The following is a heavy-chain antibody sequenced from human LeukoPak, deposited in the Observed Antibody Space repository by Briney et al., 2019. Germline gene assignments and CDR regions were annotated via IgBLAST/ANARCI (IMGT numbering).Heavy chain of an antibody. CDR1: GYTFTTYG. V-gene: IGHV1-18*01. J-gene: IGHJ4*02. CDR2: ISPYNANT. Sequence: ASVKVSCKTSGYTFTTYGISWVRQAPGQGLEWMGWISPYNANTNYAQKLQGRVTMTTDTSTSTAYMELRSLRSDDTAVYYCASEDGYSSSWYYFDYWGQGTLVTVSS. D-gene: IGHD6-13*01. CDR3: ASEDGYSSSWYYFDY.